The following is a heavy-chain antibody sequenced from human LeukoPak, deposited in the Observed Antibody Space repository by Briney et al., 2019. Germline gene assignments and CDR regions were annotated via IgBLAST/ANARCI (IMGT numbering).Heavy chain of an antibody. CDR3: ATLYPDY. Sequence: GGSLRLSCAASGFTFSTYWMTWVRQAPGKGLEWVASIKRDGSDKYYVDSVKGRFTISRDNAKNSLYLQMNSLRAEDTAVYYCATLYPDYWGQGTLVTVSS. CDR2: IKRDGSDK. J-gene: IGHJ4*02. CDR1: GFTFSTYW. D-gene: IGHD5/OR15-5a*01. V-gene: IGHV3-7*05.